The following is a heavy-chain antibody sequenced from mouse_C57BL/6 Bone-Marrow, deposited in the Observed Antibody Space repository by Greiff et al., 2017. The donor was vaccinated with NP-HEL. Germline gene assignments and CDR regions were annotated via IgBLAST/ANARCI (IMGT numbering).Heavy chain of an antibody. D-gene: IGHD1-1*01. V-gene: IGHV6-6*01. CDR1: GFTFSDAW. Sequence: DVKLVESGGGLVQPGGSMKLSCAASGFTFSDAWMDWVRQSPETGLEWVAEIRNKANNHATYYAESVKGRFTISRDDSKSSVYLQMNSLRAEDTGIYYCTRPDYYGSSSVYFDYWGQGTTLTVSS. J-gene: IGHJ2*01. CDR2: IRNKANNHAT. CDR3: TRPDYYGSSSVYFDY.